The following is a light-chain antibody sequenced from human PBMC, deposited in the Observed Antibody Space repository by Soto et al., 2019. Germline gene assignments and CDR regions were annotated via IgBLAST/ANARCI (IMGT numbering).Light chain of an antibody. CDR3: SSYATYSSYV. CDR2: EVR. Sequence: QSALTQPASVSGSPGQSITISCPGTSSDVGGYNYVSWYQQHPGKAPKLMIYEVRNRPSGVSNRFSGSKSGNTASLTISGLQTDDEADYYCSSYATYSSYVFGTGTKLTVL. CDR1: SSDVGGYNY. J-gene: IGLJ1*01. V-gene: IGLV2-14*01.